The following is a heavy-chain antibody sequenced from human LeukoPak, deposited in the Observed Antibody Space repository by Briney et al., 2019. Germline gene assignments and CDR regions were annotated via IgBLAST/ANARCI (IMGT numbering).Heavy chain of an antibody. CDR1: GFTFNTYS. Sequence: GGSLRLSCAASGFTFNTYSINWVRQAPGKGLEWVSSISSSSSYIYYADSVKGRFTISRDNAKNSLSLQMNSLRAEDTAVYYCARVGGYSYGADYWGQGTLVTVSP. CDR2: ISSSSSYI. D-gene: IGHD5-18*01. CDR3: ARVGGYSYGADY. J-gene: IGHJ4*02. V-gene: IGHV3-21*01.